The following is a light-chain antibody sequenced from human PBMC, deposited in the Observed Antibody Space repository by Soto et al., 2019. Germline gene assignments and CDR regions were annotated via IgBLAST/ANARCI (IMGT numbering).Light chain of an antibody. V-gene: IGKV4-1*01. J-gene: IGKJ4*01. CDR3: HHYNNWPPV. CDR1: QSVLYSSNNKNY. CDR2: DAS. Sequence: DIVLTPSPDSLAVSLGERATINCKSSQSVLYSSNNKNYLAWYQQKPGQAPRLLIYDASYRATGIPARFSGSGAGTEFTLTSSSLQAGDFAVYFYHHYNNWPPVFGGGTKVDIK.